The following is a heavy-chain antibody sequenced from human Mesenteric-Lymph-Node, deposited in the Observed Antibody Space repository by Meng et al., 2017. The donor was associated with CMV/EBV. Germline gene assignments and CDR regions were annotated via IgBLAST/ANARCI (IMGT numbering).Heavy chain of an antibody. V-gene: IGHV4-61*08. CDR1: GVSVTSGAYH. CDR2: IYGTGIT. J-gene: IGHJ4*02. D-gene: IGHD2/OR15-2a*01. Sequence: QVESHEWGPGLVKPSETLSLTCIVSGVSVTSGAYHWSWIRQSPGKGLEWIGYIYGTGITIYNPSLKSRVTILLETSKNQFSLKLNSVTTADTAVYYCAKSRSSTPGIVDDWGQGTLVTVSS. CDR3: AKSRSSTPGIVDD.